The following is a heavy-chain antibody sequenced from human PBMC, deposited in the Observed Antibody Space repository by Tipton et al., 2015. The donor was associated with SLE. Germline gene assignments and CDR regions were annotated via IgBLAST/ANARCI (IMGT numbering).Heavy chain of an antibody. D-gene: IGHD3-3*01. V-gene: IGHV1-69*15. CDR2: IIPIFGTA. J-gene: IGHJ4*02. Sequence: QSGAEVKKPGSSVKVSCKASGGTFSSYAISWVRQAPGQGLEWMGRIIPIFGTANYAQKFQGRVTITADESTSTAYLELSSLRSEDTAVYYCALRRPESLEWLLYPDYRGKGTLVTVPS. CDR1: GGTFSSYA. CDR3: ALRRPESLEWLLYPDY.